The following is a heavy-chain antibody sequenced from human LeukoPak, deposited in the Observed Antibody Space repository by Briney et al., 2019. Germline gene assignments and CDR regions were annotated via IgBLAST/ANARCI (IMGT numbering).Heavy chain of an antibody. CDR2: ISWNSGSI. J-gene: IGHJ4*02. D-gene: IGHD3-9*01. CDR3: AKDKNDILTGSNFDY. Sequence: GRSLRLSCAAYGFTFDDYAMHWVRQAPGKGLEWVSGISWNSGSIGYADSEKGRFTISRDNAKNSLYLQMNSLRAEDTALYYCAKDKNDILTGSNFDYWGQGTLVTVSS. CDR1: GFTFDDYA. V-gene: IGHV3-9*01.